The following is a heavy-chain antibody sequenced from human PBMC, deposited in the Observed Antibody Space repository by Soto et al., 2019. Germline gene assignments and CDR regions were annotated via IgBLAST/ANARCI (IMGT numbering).Heavy chain of an antibody. J-gene: IGHJ4*02. CDR2: INNDGSST. V-gene: IGHV3-74*01. Sequence: GGSLRLSCAASGFTFSSYWMHWVRQAPGKGLVWVSRINNDGSSTVYADSVKGRFTISRDNAKNTLYLQMNSLRAEDTAVYYCALHYYDSSGYYPPDYWGQGTLVTVSS. D-gene: IGHD3-22*01. CDR3: ALHYYDSSGYYPPDY. CDR1: GFTFSSYW.